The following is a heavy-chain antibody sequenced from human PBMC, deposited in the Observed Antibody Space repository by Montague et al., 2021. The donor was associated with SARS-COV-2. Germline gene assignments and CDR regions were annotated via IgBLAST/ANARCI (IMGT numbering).Heavy chain of an antibody. Sequence: PALVKPTQTLTLTCTFSGFSLNTSGLCMTWIRQSPGKALEWLARIDWDGDKYYNTSLKSRLTISKDTSKNLVVLTMTNMDPVDTATYYCARGPSDTYYYNGMDVWGRGTTVTVSS. J-gene: IGHJ6*02. CDR1: GFSLNTSGLC. CDR2: IDWDGDK. CDR3: ARGPSDTYYYNGMDV. V-gene: IGHV2-70*11.